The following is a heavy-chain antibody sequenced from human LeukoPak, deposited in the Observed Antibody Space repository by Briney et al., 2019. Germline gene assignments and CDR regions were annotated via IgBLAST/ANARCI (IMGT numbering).Heavy chain of an antibody. D-gene: IGHD2-8*01. V-gene: IGHV4-59*01. CDR1: GGSISSYY. CDR3: ARDLGYCTNGVCHTRFDY. CDR2: IYYSGST. Sequence: SETLSLTCTVSGGSISSYYWSWIRQPPGKGLEWVGYIYYSGSTNYNPSLKSRVTISVDTSKNQFSLKLSSVTAADTAVYYCARDLGYCTNGVCHTRFDYWGQGTLVAVSS. J-gene: IGHJ4*02.